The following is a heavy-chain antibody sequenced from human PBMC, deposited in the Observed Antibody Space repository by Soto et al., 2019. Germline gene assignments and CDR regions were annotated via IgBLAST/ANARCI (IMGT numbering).Heavy chain of an antibody. CDR3: AKDAGSCGGDCYELDY. J-gene: IGHJ4*02. CDR2: ISYDGSNK. V-gene: IGHV3-30*18. Sequence: PGGSLSLSCEASGFRFSRHSMNWVRQAPGKGLEWVAVISYDGSNKYYADSVKGRFTISRDNSKNTLYLQMNSLRAEDTAVYYCAKDAGSCGGDCYELDYWGQGTLV. CDR1: GFRFSRHS. D-gene: IGHD2-21*02.